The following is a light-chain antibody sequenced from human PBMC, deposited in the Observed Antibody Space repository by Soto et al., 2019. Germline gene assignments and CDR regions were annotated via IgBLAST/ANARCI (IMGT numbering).Light chain of an antibody. Sequence: EIVMTQSPATLSVSPGKRATLSCRASQSVSSNLAWYQQKPGQAPRLLIYGASTRATGIPARFSGSGSGTELTLTISSLQSEDFAVYYCQQYNNWPPTFGQGTKVEIK. CDR3: QQYNNWPPT. CDR1: QSVSSN. V-gene: IGKV3-15*01. CDR2: GAS. J-gene: IGKJ1*01.